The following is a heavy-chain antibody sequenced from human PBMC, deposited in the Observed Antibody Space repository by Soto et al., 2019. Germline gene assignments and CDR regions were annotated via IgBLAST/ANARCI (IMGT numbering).Heavy chain of an antibody. CDR1: GFTFSSYD. D-gene: IGHD1-26*01. CDR3: TAHEYPSVG. J-gene: IGHJ4*02. Sequence: GGSLRLSCVASGFTFSSYDMHWVRQAPGKGLQWVTVISYDGSKKYYADSVKGRFTISRDNSKNTLYLQMSSLRAEDSAVYYCTAHEYPSVGWGPGTLVTVSS. V-gene: IGHV3-30*03. CDR2: ISYDGSKK.